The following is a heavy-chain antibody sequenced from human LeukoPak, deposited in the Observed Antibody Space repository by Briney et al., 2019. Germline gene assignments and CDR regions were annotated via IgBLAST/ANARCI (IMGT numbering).Heavy chain of an antibody. D-gene: IGHD3-9*01. J-gene: IGHJ5*02. V-gene: IGHV1-69*06. CDR3: SSEPPFSDIWTAYSPYP. Sequence: GASVKVSCKASGGTFSNYAVTWVRQAPGQGLEWTGGIIPLFDTANYAQKLQGRVTITADKSTSKAYIELSILRSEDTAVYDCSSEPPFSDIWTAYSPYPWGQGTLVTVSS. CDR1: GGTFSNYA. CDR2: IIPLFDTA.